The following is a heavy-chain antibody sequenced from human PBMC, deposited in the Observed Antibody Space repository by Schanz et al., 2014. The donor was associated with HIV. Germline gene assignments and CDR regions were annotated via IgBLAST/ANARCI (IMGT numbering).Heavy chain of an antibody. CDR1: SGSIRTYH. Sequence: QVLLQESGPRLMKPSETVSLTCTVSSGSIRTYHWHWIRQSAGKRLEWIGRVSGSGSTDHNPSLKGRVTMSVDRSNTLFSLKLKSVTAADTAVYYCAKSGQLVTKHYWFDSWGQGTLVIVSS. CDR3: AKSGQLVTKHYWFDS. CDR2: VSGSGST. V-gene: IGHV4-4*07. D-gene: IGHD6-6*01. J-gene: IGHJ5*01.